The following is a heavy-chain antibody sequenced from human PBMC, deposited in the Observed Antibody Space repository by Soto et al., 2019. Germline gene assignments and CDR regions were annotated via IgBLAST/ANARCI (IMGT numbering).Heavy chain of an antibody. V-gene: IGHV3-30-3*01. D-gene: IGHD3-3*01. CDR1: NFVFSVYS. CDR2: ISYDGGNK. J-gene: IGHJ4*02. Sequence: QLVESGGGVVQPERSLKLSCTASNFVFSVYSLHWVRQAPGKGLEWVALISYDGGNKYYADSVKGRFTISRDNSKNKLYLQMNSLRREDTDVYYCARDKDQYDFWGGTLESWGQGTLVTVSS. CDR3: ARDKDQYDFWGGTLES.